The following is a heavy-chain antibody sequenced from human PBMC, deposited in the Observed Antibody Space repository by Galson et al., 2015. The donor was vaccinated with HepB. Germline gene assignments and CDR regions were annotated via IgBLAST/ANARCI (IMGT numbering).Heavy chain of an antibody. CDR1: GYTFTSYG. Sequence: SVKVSCKASGYTFTSYGISWVRQAPGQGLEWMGWISAYNGNTNYAQKLQGRVTMTTDTSTSTAYMELSSLRSEDTAVYYCATGLPSYYDILTGYYPDYWGQGTLVTVSS. CDR2: ISAYNGNT. J-gene: IGHJ4*02. CDR3: ATGLPSYYDILTGYYPDY. D-gene: IGHD3-9*01. V-gene: IGHV1-18*01.